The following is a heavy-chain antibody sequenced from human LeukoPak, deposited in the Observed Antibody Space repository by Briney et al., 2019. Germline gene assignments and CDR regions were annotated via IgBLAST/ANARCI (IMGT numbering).Heavy chain of an antibody. D-gene: IGHD3-22*01. CDR1: GGFISSTSYY. Sequence: PSETLSLTCIVSGGFISSTSYYWGWIRQPPGKGLEWIGTIHYTGDTYYSPSLKSRVTISVDTSKNQFSLKLSSVTAADTAVYYCATLDPYYYDSSGYYNYYYYMDVWGKGTTVTVSS. CDR2: IHYTGDT. V-gene: IGHV4-39*07. J-gene: IGHJ6*03. CDR3: ATLDPYYYDSSGYYNYYYYMDV.